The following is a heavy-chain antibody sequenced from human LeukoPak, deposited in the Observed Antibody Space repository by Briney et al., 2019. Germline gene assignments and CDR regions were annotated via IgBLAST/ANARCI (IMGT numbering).Heavy chain of an antibody. CDR1: GGTFSSYT. Sequence: ASVKVSCKASGGTFSSYTISWVRQAPGQGLEWMGRIIPILGIANYAQKFQGRVTITADESTSTAYMELSSLRSEDTAVYYCASYQEDIVVVPAALDYWGQGTLVTVSS. CDR3: ASYQEDIVVVPAALDY. D-gene: IGHD2-2*01. V-gene: IGHV1-69*02. CDR2: IIPILGIA. J-gene: IGHJ4*02.